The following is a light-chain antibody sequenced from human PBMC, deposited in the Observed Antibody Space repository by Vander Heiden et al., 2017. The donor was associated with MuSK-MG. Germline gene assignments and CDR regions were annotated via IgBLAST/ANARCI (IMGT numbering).Light chain of an antibody. V-gene: IGLV2-14*03. CDR3: SAHTSSDSIV. CDR2: GVS. Sequence: QSALTQPASVSGSPGQSITISCSGTSSDIGGYSYVYWDQPHPGKAPKLMVYGVSKRPTGVSTRFSGSQSGATASLTISELRAEDDADYYCSAHTSSDSIVFGRGTKLSVL. CDR1: SSDIGGYSY. J-gene: IGLJ3*02.